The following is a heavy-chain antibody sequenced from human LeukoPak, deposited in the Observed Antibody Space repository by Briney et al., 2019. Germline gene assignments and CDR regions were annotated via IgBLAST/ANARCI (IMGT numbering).Heavy chain of an antibody. V-gene: IGHV4-59*01. J-gene: IGHJ3*02. CDR3: AKWSESQHAFDI. CDR1: GDSISSYY. CDR2: VHYTGSS. Sequence: SETLSLTCTVSGDSISSYYWIWIRQPPGKGLGWIGYVHYTGSSNYNPSLKSRVTMSVDTSKNQFSLSLNSVTAADTAVYYCAKWSESQHAFDIWGHGTMVTVSS. D-gene: IGHD2-15*01.